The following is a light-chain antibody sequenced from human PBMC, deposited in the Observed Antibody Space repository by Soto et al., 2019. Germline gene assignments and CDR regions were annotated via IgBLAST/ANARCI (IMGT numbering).Light chain of an antibody. CDR3: HKYGSSPLT. V-gene: IGKV3-20*01. CDR2: GAS. CDR1: QSVSSSY. J-gene: IGKJ4*01. Sequence: EIVLTQSPGTLSLSPGERATLSCRASQSVSSSYLAWYQQKPGQAPRLIIYGASSRATGIPDRFSGSGSGTDFTLTIRRLEPEDFAIYYCHKYGSSPLTFGGGTKVEIK.